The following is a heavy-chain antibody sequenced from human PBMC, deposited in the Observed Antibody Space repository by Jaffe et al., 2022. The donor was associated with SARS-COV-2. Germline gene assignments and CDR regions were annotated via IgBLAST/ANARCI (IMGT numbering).Heavy chain of an antibody. D-gene: IGHD3-22*01. V-gene: IGHV1-2*06. CDR2: INPNSGGT. CDR1: GYTFTGYY. J-gene: IGHJ6*02. CDR3: ARDHRSGYSSPYYYYYYGMDV. Sequence: QVQLVQSGAEVKKPGASVKVSCKASGYTFTGYYMHWVRQAPGQGLEWMGRINPNSGGTNYAQKFQGRVTMTRDTSISTAYMELSRLRSDDTAVYYCARDHRSGYSSPYYYYYYGMDVWGQGTTVTVSS.